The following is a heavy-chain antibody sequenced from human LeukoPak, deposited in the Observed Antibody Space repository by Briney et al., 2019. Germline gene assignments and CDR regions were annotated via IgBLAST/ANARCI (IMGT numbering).Heavy chain of an antibody. CDR2: IYYSGST. J-gene: IGHJ4*02. D-gene: IGHD3-22*01. Sequence: PSETLSLTCTVSGVSISLNYWGWIRQPPGKGLEWMGYIYYSGSTNYNPSLQSRATISVDTSKNQFSLELSSVTAADTAVYYCVRVFHYYESVRWGPRILVTVSS. CDR1: GVSISLNY. CDR3: VRVFHYYESVR. V-gene: IGHV4-59*08.